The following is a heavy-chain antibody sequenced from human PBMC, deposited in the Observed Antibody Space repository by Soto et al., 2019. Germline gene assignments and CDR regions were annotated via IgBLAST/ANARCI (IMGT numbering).Heavy chain of an antibody. J-gene: IGHJ5*02. Sequence: PSETLSLTCAVYGGSFSGYYWSWIRQPPGKGLEWIGEINHSGSTNYNPSLKSRVTISVDTSKNQFSLKLSSVTAADTAVYYCASRVGATPQLVRPNWFDPWGQGTLVTVSS. CDR1: GGSFSGYY. V-gene: IGHV4-34*01. D-gene: IGHD1-26*01. CDR2: INHSGST. CDR3: ASRVGATPQLVRPNWFDP.